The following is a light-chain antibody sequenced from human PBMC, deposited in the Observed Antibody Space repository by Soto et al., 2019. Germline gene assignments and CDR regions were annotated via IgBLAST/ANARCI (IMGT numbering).Light chain of an antibody. Sequence: EIVLTQSPATLSLSPGERATLSCRASQSVSSYLAWSQQKPGQVPRLLIYDTSKRATGIPSRFSGSGSGTDFTLTISSREPEDFAVYYCQQRTNWPRSFTFGPGTKVDI. CDR3: QQRTNWPRSFT. J-gene: IGKJ3*01. V-gene: IGKV3-11*01. CDR2: DTS. CDR1: QSVSSY.